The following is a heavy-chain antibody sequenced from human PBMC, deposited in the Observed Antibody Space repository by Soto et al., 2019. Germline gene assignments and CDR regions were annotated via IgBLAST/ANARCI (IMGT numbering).Heavy chain of an antibody. J-gene: IGHJ6*02. D-gene: IGHD5-18*01. Sequence: QVQLVQSGAEVKKPGSSVKVSCKASGGTFSSYAISWVRQAPGQGLGWMGGIIPIFGTANYAQKFQGRVTITADESTSTAYMELSSLRSEDTAVYYCARESTAMVTNTGGGSVYYYGMDVWGQGTTVTVSS. V-gene: IGHV1-69*01. CDR1: GGTFSSYA. CDR3: ARESTAMVTNTGGGSVYYYGMDV. CDR2: IIPIFGTA.